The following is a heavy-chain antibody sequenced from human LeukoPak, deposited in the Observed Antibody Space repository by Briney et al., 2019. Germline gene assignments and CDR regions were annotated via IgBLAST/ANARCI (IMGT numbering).Heavy chain of an antibody. CDR3: AKGYCSGGSCYSGLFDY. D-gene: IGHD2-15*01. Sequence: GGSLRLSCAAAGFTFSSYAMSWVRQAPGKGLEWVSAINSSGGRTYQADSVKGRATISRDNSKNTLYLKMNSSRGEDTAVYYCAKGYCSGGSCYSGLFDYWGQGTLV. CDR2: INSSGGRT. V-gene: IGHV3-23*01. J-gene: IGHJ4*02. CDR1: GFTFSSYA.